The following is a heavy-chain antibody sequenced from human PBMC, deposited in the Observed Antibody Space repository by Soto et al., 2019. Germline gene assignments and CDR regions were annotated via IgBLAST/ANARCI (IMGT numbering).Heavy chain of an antibody. CDR1: GGTFSSYT. V-gene: IGHV1-69*08. CDR3: ARENYYDILTGPNSSETDFDY. J-gene: IGHJ4*02. D-gene: IGHD3-9*01. CDR2: IIPILGIA. Sequence: QVQLVQSGAEVKKPGSSVKVSCKASGGTFSSYTISWVRQAPGQGLEWMGRIIPILGIANYAQKFQGRVTITADKSTSTAYMELSSLRSEDTAVYYCARENYYDILTGPNSSETDFDYWGQGTLVTVSS.